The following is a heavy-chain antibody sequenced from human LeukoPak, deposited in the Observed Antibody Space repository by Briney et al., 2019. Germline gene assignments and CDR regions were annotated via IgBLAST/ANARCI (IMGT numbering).Heavy chain of an antibody. D-gene: IGHD2-15*01. CDR2: ISAYNGNT. Sequence: ASVKVSCKASGYTFTSYGISWVRQAPGQGLEWMGWISAYNGNTNYAQKLQGRVTMTTDTSTSTAYMELRSLRSDDTAVYYCARDRLVVAATDYFDYWGQGTLVTVSS. V-gene: IGHV1-18*01. CDR1: GYTFTSYG. J-gene: IGHJ4*02. CDR3: ARDRLVVAATDYFDY.